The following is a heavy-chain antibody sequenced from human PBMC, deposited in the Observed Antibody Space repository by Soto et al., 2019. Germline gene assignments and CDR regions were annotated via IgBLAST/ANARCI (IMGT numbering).Heavy chain of an antibody. CDR2: ISYDGSNK. Sequence: MRLSCAASGFTFSSYGMHWVRQAPGRGLEWVAVISYDGSNKYYADSVKGRFTISRDNSKNTLYLQMNSLRAEDTVVYYCAKDPRGGSWYAVVDYWGQGTLVTVS. CDR1: GFTFSSYG. V-gene: IGHV3-30*18. D-gene: IGHD6-13*01. CDR3: AKDPRGGSWYAVVDY. J-gene: IGHJ4*02.